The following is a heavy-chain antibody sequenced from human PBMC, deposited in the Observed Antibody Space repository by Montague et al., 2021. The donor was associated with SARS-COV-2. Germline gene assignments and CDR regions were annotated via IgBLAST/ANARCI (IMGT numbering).Heavy chain of an antibody. CDR3: ARFLGFCSGANCYSSGMDV. V-gene: IGHV4-4*02. Sequence: SETLSLTCVVSGGAINSSNWWSWVRQPPGKGLEWIGEIYHWGSTNYNPPLKSRVTISIDKSTNQLSLKLSSVTAADTAVYYRARFLGFCSGANCYSSGMDVWGQGTTVTVSS. D-gene: IGHD2-15*01. CDR2: IYHWGST. J-gene: IGHJ6*02. CDR1: GGAINSSNW.